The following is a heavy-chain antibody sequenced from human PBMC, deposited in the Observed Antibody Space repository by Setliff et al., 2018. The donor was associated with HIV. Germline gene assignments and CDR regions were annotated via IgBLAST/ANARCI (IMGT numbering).Heavy chain of an antibody. D-gene: IGHD3-10*01. J-gene: IGHJ6*03. CDR1: SDSISSGSYY. CDR2: IHTSGST. CDR3: ARQITMVRGVYQPYYYYYMDV. Sequence: SETLSLTCSVSSDSISSGSYYWSWIRLPAGKGLEWIGQIHTSGSTNYNPSLKSRLTISIDTSKNQFSLKLSSVTAADTAVYYCARQITMVRGVYQPYYYYYMDVWGKGTTVTVSS. V-gene: IGHV4-61*09.